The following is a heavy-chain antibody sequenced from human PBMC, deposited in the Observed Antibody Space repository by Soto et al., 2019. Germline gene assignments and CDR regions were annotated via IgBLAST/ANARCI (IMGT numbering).Heavy chain of an antibody. D-gene: IGHD6-6*01. J-gene: IGHJ4*02. CDR2: IFSNDEK. CDR3: ARILEEYSSSSHFDY. CDR1: GFSLSNARMG. V-gene: IGHV2-26*01. Sequence: QVTLKESGPVLLKPTETLTLTCTVSGFSLSNARMGVSGIRKPPGKALEWLAHIFSNDEKSYSTSLKSRLTISKDTSKSQVVLTMTNMDPVDTATYYCARILEEYSSSSHFDYWGQGTLVTVSS.